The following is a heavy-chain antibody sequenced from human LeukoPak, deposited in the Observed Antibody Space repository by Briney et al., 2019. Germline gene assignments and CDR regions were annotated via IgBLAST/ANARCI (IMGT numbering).Heavy chain of an antibody. J-gene: IGHJ4*02. CDR2: ISPSGGST. Sequence: ASVKASCKAFGYTFTSNYMHWVRQAPGQGPEWMGVISPSGGSTTYAQKFQGRVTLTRDMSTSTDYLELSRLRSDDTAVYYCARDRGYRHSSSSRIDYWGQGTLVTVSS. CDR1: GYTFTSNY. D-gene: IGHD6-6*01. V-gene: IGHV1-46*01. CDR3: ARDRGYRHSSSSRIDY.